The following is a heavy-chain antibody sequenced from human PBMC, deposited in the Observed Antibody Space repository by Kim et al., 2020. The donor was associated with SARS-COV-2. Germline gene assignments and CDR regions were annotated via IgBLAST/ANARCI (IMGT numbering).Heavy chain of an antibody. J-gene: IGHJ4*02. CDR1: GYTFTTYA. V-gene: IGHV7-4-1*02. CDR2: INTNTGNP. D-gene: IGHD2-15*01. Sequence: ASVKVSCRTSGYTFTTYAIHWVRQAPGQGLEWMGWINTNTGNPTYAQGFTGRFVFSLDTSVSTTYLQINSLKAEDTAVYYCAKTIWDCRGPTCYSSFDYWGQGTLVTVSS. CDR3: AKTIWDCRGPTCYSSFDY.